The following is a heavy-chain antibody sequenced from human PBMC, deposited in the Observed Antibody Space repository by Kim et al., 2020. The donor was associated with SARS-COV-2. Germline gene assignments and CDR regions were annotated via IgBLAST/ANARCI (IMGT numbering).Heavy chain of an antibody. D-gene: IGHD6-13*01. CDR2: IYYSGST. CDR1: GDSISYYY. J-gene: IGHJ4*02. V-gene: IGHV4-59*01. CDR3: ARSEGRSSWHQFDQ. Sequence: SETLSLTCTVSGDSISYYYCSWIRQPPGKGLEWIGYIYYSGSTNYNPSLKSRVTISVDTSKNQFSLELTSVTAADTAVYYCARSEGRSSWHQFDQWGQGTLATVSA.